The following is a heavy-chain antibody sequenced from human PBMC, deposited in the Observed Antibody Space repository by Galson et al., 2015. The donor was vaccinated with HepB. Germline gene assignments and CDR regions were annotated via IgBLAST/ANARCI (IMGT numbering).Heavy chain of an antibody. CDR2: INTNTGNP. D-gene: IGHD6-13*01. V-gene: IGHV7-4-1*02. J-gene: IGHJ3*02. CDR1: GYTFTSYA. CDR3: ARDGGSSWYDEAFDI. Sequence: SVKVSCKASGYTFTSYAMNWVRQAPGQGLEWMGWINTNTGNPTYAQGFTGRFVFSLDTSVSTAYLQISSLKAKDTAVYYCARDGGSSWYDEAFDIWGQGTMVTVSS.